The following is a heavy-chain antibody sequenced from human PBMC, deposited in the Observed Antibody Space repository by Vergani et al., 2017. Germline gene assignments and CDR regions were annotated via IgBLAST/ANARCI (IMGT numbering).Heavy chain of an antibody. CDR1: GGTFSSYA. Sequence: QVQLVQSGAEVKKPGSSVKVSCKASGGTFSSYAISWVRQAPGQGLEWMGRIIHILGTANYAQKFQGRVTITADEATSTGYMELSSLRSEDTAVYYCAGRTGTDYYMDVWGKGTTVTVSS. V-gene: IGHV1-69*11. J-gene: IGHJ6*03. CDR3: AGRTGTDYYMDV. D-gene: IGHD1-7*01. CDR2: IIHILGTA.